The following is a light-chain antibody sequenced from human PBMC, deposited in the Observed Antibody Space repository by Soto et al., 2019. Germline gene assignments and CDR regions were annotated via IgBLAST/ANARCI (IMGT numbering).Light chain of an antibody. J-gene: IGKJ1*01. V-gene: IGKV3-20*01. Sequence: PGERATLSCRTSQNVSTSLAWYQQKPGQAPRLLIYSTSSRATGIPDRFSGSGSGTDFTLTISRLEPEDFAVYYCQQYGNSPWTFGQGTKVDIK. CDR2: STS. CDR3: QQYGNSPWT. CDR1: QNVSTS.